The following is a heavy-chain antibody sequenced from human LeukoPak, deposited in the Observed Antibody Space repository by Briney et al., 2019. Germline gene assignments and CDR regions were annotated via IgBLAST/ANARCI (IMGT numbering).Heavy chain of an antibody. CDR1: GGTFSSYA. CDR2: IIPIFGTA. Sequence: ASVKVSCKASGGTFSSYAISWVRQAPGQGLEWMGGIIPIFGTANYAQKFQGRVTITADESTSTAYMELSSLRSEDTAVYYCARDLDYYDSSGPNWFDPWGQGTLVTVSS. J-gene: IGHJ5*02. CDR3: ARDLDYYDSSGPNWFDP. V-gene: IGHV1-69*13. D-gene: IGHD3-22*01.